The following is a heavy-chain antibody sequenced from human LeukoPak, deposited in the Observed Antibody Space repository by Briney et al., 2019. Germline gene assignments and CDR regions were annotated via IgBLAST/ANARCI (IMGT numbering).Heavy chain of an antibody. Sequence: GGSLRLSCAASGFTFSTYGMDWVRQAPGMGLEWVSAISGSGDNTYYADSVKGRFTIFRDNSKNTLYLQMNSLRAEDTAVYYCAKRGSSGWYAYWGQGTLVTVSS. J-gene: IGHJ4*02. D-gene: IGHD6-19*01. CDR3: AKRGSSGWYAY. CDR2: ISGSGDNT. V-gene: IGHV3-23*01. CDR1: GFTFSTYG.